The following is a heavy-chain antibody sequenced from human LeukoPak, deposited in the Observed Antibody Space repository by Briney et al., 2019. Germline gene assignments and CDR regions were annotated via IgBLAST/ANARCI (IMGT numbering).Heavy chain of an antibody. J-gene: IGHJ3*02. V-gene: IGHV4-61*02. CDR2: IYTSGST. CDR3: AREWAASDAFDI. D-gene: IGHD1-26*01. Sequence: SETLSLTCTVSGGSISSGSYYWSWIRQPAGKGLEWIGRIYTSGSTNYNPSLKSRVTISVDTSKNQFSLKLSSMTAADTAVYYCAREWAASDAFDIWGQGTMVTVSS. CDR1: GGSISSGSYY.